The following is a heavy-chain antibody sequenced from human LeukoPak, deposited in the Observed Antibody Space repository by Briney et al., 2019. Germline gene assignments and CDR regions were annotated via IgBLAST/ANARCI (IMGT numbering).Heavy chain of an antibody. D-gene: IGHD3-9*01. CDR2: ISYDGSNK. CDR1: GFTFSSYA. V-gene: IGHV3-30*04. CDR3: AREDYDILTGYYGPPSFDY. J-gene: IGHJ4*02. Sequence: QPGRSLRLSCAASGFTFSSYAMHWVRQAPGKGLEWVAVISYDGSNKYYADSVKGRFTISRDNSKNTLYLQMNSLRAEDTAVYYCAREDYDILTGYYGPPSFDYWGQGTLVTVSS.